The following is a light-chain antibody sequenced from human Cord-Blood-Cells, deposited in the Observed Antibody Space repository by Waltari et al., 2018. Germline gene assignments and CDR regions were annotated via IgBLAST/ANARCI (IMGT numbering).Light chain of an antibody. Sequence: EIVLTQSPATLSLSPGERDTLSCRASQSVSSYLAWYQQNPGQAPRLLIYDASNRATGIPARFSGSGSGTDFTLTISSLEPEDFAVYYCQQRSNWWTFGQGTKVEIK. CDR3: QQRSNWWT. CDR1: QSVSSY. J-gene: IGKJ1*01. V-gene: IGKV3-11*01. CDR2: DAS.